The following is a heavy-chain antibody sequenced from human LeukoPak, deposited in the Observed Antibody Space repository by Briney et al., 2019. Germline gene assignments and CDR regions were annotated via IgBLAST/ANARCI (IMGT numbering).Heavy chain of an antibody. D-gene: IGHD4-17*01. J-gene: IGHJ4*02. CDR1: GYTFTSYG. CDR3: ARALISTYGDYADY. Sequence: GASVKVSCKASGYTFTSYGISWVRQAPGQGLEWMGWISAYNGNTNYAQKLQGRVTMTTDTSTSTAYMEPRSLRSDDTAVYYCARALISTYGDYADYWGQGTLVTVSS. CDR2: ISAYNGNT. V-gene: IGHV1-18*01.